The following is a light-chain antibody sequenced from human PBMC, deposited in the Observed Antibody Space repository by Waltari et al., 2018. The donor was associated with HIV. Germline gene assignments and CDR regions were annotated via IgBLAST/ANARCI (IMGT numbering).Light chain of an antibody. CDR3: SSYAGSNIWV. CDR1: SSAVGAYNY. Sequence: QSALTQPPSASGSPGQSVTISCTGPSSAVGAYNYVCWHQQYPGKAPTLMIYEVSKRPSGVPDRFSGSKSGNTASLTVSGRQAEDEADYYCSSYAGSNIWVFGGGTKLTVL. CDR2: EVS. J-gene: IGLJ3*02. V-gene: IGLV2-8*01.